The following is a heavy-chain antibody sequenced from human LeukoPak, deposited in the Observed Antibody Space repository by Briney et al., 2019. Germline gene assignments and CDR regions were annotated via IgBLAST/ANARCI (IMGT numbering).Heavy chain of an antibody. D-gene: IGHD4-17*01. J-gene: IGHJ5*02. CDR1: GYSISSGYY. CDR2: IYHSGST. V-gene: IGHV4-38-2*02. Sequence: SETLSLTCTVSGYSISSGYYWGWIRQSPGKGLEWIGSIYHSGSTNYNPSLNSRVTRSVDTSKNQFSLKLSSVTAADTAVYYCARGLPKHDYGDYGGTWFDPWGQGALVTVSS. CDR3: ARGLPKHDYGDYGGTWFDP.